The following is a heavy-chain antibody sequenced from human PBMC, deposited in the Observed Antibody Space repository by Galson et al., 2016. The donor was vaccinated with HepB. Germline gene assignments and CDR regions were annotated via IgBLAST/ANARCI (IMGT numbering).Heavy chain of an antibody. CDR1: GFTFRSYG. D-gene: IGHD6-6*01. CDR2: ISYDGNYK. V-gene: IGHV3-30*18. J-gene: IGHJ6*03. Sequence: SLRLSCAASGFTFRSYGMHWVRQAPGKGLEWVAVISYDGNYKYYADAVKGRFTISRDDSKNTVFLQMNSLRAEDTAVYYCAKSGSSSSYQYMDVWGEGTTVSVSS. CDR3: AKSGSSSSYQYMDV.